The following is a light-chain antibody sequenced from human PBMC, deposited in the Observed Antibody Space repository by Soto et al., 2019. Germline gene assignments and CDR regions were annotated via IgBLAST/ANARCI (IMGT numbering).Light chain of an antibody. CDR1: QSVNSN. CDR3: QQYNTRPPET. V-gene: IGKV3-15*01. CDR2: AAS. J-gene: IGKJ2*01. Sequence: EIVMTQSPATLSVSPGETATLSCRASQSVNSNLAWYQQKPGQAPRLLIYAASTRATGIPARFSGSGSGTEFTLTISSLQSEDFAMYYCQQYNTRPPETFGQGTKLE.